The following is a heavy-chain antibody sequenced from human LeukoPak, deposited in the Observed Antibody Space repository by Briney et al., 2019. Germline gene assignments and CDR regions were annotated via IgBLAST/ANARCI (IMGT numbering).Heavy chain of an antibody. CDR2: IYYSGST. CDR1: GGSISSYY. J-gene: IGHJ2*01. Sequence: SETLSLTCTVSGGSISSYYWSWIRQPPGKGLEWIGYIYYSGSTNYNPSLKSRVTISVDTSKNQFSLKLSSVTAADTAVYYCARRDPAPGGWYFDLWGRGTLVTVSS. D-gene: IGHD3-10*01. V-gene: IGHV4-59*08. CDR3: ARRDPAPGGWYFDL.